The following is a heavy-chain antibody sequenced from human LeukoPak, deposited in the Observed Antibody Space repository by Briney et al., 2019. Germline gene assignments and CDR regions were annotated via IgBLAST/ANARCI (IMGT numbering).Heavy chain of an antibody. Sequence: GGSLRLSCAASGFTFSSYWMSWVRQAPGKGLEWVANIKQDGSEKYYVDSVKGRFTISRDNAKNSLYLQMNSLRAEDTAVYYCARDPAPIVVVPAAMYYYYMDVWGKGTTVTVSS. CDR1: GFTFSSYW. CDR2: IKQDGSEK. CDR3: ARDPAPIVVVPAAMYYYYMDV. J-gene: IGHJ6*03. D-gene: IGHD2-2*01. V-gene: IGHV3-7*01.